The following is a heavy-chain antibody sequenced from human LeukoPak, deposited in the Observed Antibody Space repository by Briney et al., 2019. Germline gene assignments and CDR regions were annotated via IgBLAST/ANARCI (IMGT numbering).Heavy chain of an antibody. CDR3: ASPTYYDFWSGCYTPDY. V-gene: IGHV3-7*03. J-gene: IGHJ4*02. Sequence: GGSLRLSCAASGFTFSSYWMSWVRQAPGKGLEWVANIKQDGSEKYYVDSVKGRFTISRDNAKNSLYLQMNSLRAEDTAVYYCASPTYYDFWSGCYTPDYWGQGTLVTVSS. D-gene: IGHD3-3*01. CDR1: GFTFSSYW. CDR2: IKQDGSEK.